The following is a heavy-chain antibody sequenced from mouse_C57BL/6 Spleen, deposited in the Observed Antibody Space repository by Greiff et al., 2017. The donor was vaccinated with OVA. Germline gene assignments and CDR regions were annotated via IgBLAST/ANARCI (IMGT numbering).Heavy chain of an antibody. D-gene: IGHD3-3*01. J-gene: IGHJ1*03. CDR2: IYPGDGDT. V-gene: IGHV1-82*01. Sequence: VQLQQSGPELVKPGASVKISCKASGYAFSSSWMNWVKQRPGKGLEWIGRIYPGDGDTNYNGKFKGKATLTADKSSSTAYMQLSSLTSEDSAVYFCAREGGRDWYFDVWGTGTTVTVSS. CDR1: GYAFSSSW. CDR3: AREGGRDWYFDV.